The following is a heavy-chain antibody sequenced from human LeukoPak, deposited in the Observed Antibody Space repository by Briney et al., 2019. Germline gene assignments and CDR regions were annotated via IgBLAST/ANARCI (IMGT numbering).Heavy chain of an antibody. D-gene: IGHD2-21*01. Sequence: PGGSLRLSCAASGFTFSSYSMNWVRQAPGKGLEWVSYISSSSSTIYYADSVKGRFTISRDNAKNSLYLQMNSLRAEDTAVYYCASPYFVNYYYTDVWGKGTTVTVSS. CDR2: ISSSSSTI. V-gene: IGHV3-48*04. CDR1: GFTFSSYS. J-gene: IGHJ6*03. CDR3: ASPYFVNYYYTDV.